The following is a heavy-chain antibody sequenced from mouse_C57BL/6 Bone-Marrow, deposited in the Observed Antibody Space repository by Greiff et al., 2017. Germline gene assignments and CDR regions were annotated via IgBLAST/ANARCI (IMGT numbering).Heavy chain of an antibody. CDR2: ILPGSGST. V-gene: IGHV1-9*01. Sequence: VQLQQSGAELMKPGASVKLSCKATGYTFTGYWIEWVKQRPGHGLEWIGEILPGSGSTNYNEKFKGKATFTADTSSNTAYMQLSSLTTEDSAIYYGARTNYYGSSYPHWYFDVWGTGTTVTVSS. CDR1: GYTFTGYW. D-gene: IGHD1-1*01. J-gene: IGHJ1*03. CDR3: ARTNYYGSSYPHWYFDV.